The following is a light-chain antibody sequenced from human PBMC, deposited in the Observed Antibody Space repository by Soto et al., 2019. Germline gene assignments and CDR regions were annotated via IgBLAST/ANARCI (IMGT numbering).Light chain of an antibody. V-gene: IGKV1-5*03. CDR2: KAS. J-gene: IGKJ1*01. CDR3: QQYNPYSRT. Sequence: DIQMTQSPSTLSASVGDRVTITCRASQIISNWLAWYQQKPGKAPKLLIYKASSLQSGVPSRFSGSGSGTDFTLTISSLQPDDFAMYYCQQYNPYSRTFGQGTKVDIK. CDR1: QIISNW.